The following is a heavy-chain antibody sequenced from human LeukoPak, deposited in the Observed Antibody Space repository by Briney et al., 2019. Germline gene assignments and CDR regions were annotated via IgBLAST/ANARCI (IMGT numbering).Heavy chain of an antibody. CDR1: GGSFSGYY. D-gene: IGHD6-19*01. J-gene: IGHJ5*02. CDR2: INHSGST. V-gene: IGHV4-34*01. Sequence: SETLSLTCAVYGGSFSGYYWSWIRQPPGKGLEWIGEINHSGSTNYNPSLKSRVTISVDTSKNRFSLKLSSVTAADTAVYYCARGGGYSSGWYLSWFDPWGQGTLVTVSS. CDR3: ARGGGYSSGWYLSWFDP.